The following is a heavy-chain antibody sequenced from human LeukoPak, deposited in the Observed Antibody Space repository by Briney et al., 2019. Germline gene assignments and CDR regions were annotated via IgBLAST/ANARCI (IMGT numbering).Heavy chain of an antibody. J-gene: IGHJ4*02. V-gene: IGHV3-7*01. CDR3: ARCVMGDSGYDLDY. CDR1: ELTLSNYC. CDR2: IKRDGAET. D-gene: IGHD5-12*01. Sequence: GGSLRLSCAASELTLSNYCMTWVRQGPGKGLEWVATIKRDGAETYYVDSVRGRFTISRDNARNSLYLQMNSLRAEDTGIYYCARCVMGDSGYDLDYWGQGTLVTVSS.